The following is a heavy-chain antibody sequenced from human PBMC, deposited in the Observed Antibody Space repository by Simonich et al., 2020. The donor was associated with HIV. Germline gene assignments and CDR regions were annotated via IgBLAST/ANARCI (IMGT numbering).Heavy chain of an antibody. V-gene: IGHV3-48*03. CDR3: ARAAVSGTEGFDY. CDR2: IISSGSTI. CDR1: GFTFSSYE. Sequence: EVQLVESGGGLVQPGGSLRLSCAASGFTFSSYEMNWVRQAPGKGLEWVYYIISSGSTIYCSDSVKGRFTISRENAKNSLYLQMNSLRAEDTAVYYCARAAVSGTEGFDYWGQGTLVTVSS. J-gene: IGHJ4*02. D-gene: IGHD6-19*01.